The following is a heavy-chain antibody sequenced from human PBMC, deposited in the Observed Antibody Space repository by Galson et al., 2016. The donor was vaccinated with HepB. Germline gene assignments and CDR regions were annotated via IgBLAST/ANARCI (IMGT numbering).Heavy chain of an antibody. CDR1: GGSVTNSAYQ. V-gene: IGHV4-39*01. CDR2: FYSGGNT. D-gene: IGHD3-16*01. J-gene: IGHJ5*02. Sequence: LSLTCIVSGGSVTNSAYQWGWVRQAPGKGLEWVGNFYSGGNTNYSPSLNSRLNISLGSSNDRFSLELRSVTVADTAVYFCVRGGAVLDLWGQGALVVVSS. CDR3: VRGGAVLDL.